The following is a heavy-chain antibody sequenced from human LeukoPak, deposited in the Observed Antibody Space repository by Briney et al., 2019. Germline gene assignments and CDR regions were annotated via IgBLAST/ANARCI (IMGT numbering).Heavy chain of an antibody. J-gene: IGHJ4*02. Sequence: ASVKVSCKASGGTFSSYAISWVRQAPGQGLEWMGGIIPIFGTANYAQKFQGRVTITADESTSTAYMELSSLRSEDTAVYYCARTTSGSYDFWSGYYTEFDYWGQGTLVTVSS. D-gene: IGHD3-3*01. V-gene: IGHV1-69*01. CDR2: IIPIFGTA. CDR1: GGTFSSYA. CDR3: ARTTSGSYDFWSGYYTEFDY.